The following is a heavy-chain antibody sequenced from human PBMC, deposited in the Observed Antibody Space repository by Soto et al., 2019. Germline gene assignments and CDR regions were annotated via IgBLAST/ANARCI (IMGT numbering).Heavy chain of an antibody. CDR2: IFYTGST. CDR3: ARGGGSSWTMDY. CDR1: GGSISSGGYY. V-gene: IGHV4-31*03. D-gene: IGHD6-13*01. Sequence: QVQLQESGPGLVKPSQTLSLTCTVSGGSISSGGYYWSWIRQHPGKGLEWIGYIFYTGSTYYNPSLKSRVTISVDTSKNQVSLRLSSVTAADTAVYYCARGGGSSWTMDYWGQGTLVTVSS. J-gene: IGHJ4*02.